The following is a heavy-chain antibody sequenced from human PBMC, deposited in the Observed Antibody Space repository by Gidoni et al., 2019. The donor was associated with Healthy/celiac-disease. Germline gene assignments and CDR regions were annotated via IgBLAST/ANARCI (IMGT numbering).Heavy chain of an antibody. J-gene: IGHJ5*02. CDR1: GGSISSSSYY. D-gene: IGHD2-2*01. CDR3: ARLGYCSSTSCSPKNDWFDP. Sequence: QLQLQESGPGLVKPSETLSLTCTVSGGSISSSSYYWGWIRQPPGKGLEWIGSIYYSGSTYYNPSLKSRVTISVDTSKNQFSLKLSSVTAADTAVYYCARLGYCSSTSCSPKNDWFDPWGQGTLVTVSS. V-gene: IGHV4-39*01. CDR2: IYYSGST.